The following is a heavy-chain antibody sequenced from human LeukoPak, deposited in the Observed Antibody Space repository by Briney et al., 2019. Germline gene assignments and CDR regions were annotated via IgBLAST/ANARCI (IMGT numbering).Heavy chain of an antibody. CDR3: ARGGGYASAIGY. CDR2: IYHSGST. J-gene: IGHJ4*02. Sequence: SETLSLTCTLSGGSISTYYRSWIRQPPGKGLEWMGYIYHSGSTNYNPSLKSRVTISVDTSKNQFSLKLSSVTAADTAVYYCARGGGYASAIGYWGQGALVTVSS. V-gene: IGHV4-59*01. CDR1: GGSISTYY. D-gene: IGHD5-12*01.